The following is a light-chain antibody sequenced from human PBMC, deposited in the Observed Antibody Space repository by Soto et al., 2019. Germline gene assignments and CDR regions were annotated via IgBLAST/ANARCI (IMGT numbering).Light chain of an antibody. J-gene: IGKJ5*01. CDR1: QSVSSSY. CDR3: QQYGSSPSIT. CDR2: GAS. Sequence: EIVLTQSPGTLSLSPGERATLSCRASQSVSSSYLAWYQQKPGQALRLLIYGASSRATGIPDRFSGSGSGTDFTLTISRLEPEDFAVYYCQQYGSSPSITFGQGTRLEI. V-gene: IGKV3-20*01.